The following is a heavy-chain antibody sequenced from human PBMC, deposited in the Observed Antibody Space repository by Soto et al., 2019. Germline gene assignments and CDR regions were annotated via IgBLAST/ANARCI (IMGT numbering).Heavy chain of an antibody. CDR1: GGSISSSSYY. V-gene: IGHV4-39*01. CDR3: ARHVSGYGDYYYHDD. J-gene: IGHJ6*03. D-gene: IGHD5-12*01. Sequence: QLQLQESGPGLVKPSETLSLTCTVSGGSISSSSYYWGWIRQPPGKGLEWIGSIYYSGSTYYNPSLKSRVNITVDTSNNQFTLQLSSVTAADTAGYYGARHVSGYGDYYYHDDWGQGTTVTVSS. CDR2: IYYSGST.